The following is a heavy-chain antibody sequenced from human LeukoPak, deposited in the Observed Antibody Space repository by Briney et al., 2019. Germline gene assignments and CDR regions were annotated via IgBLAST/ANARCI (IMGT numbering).Heavy chain of an antibody. CDR2: INGDESST. D-gene: IGHD1-26*01. CDR1: AFTFNTYW. CDR3: ARGAKWAYYFDY. Sequence: QPGGSLRLSCAASAFTFNTYWMHWVRQVPGRGLEWVSRINGDESSTNYADSVKGRFTISRDNAKGTLYLHMNSLTAEDTAVYYCARGAKWAYYFDYWGQGTLVTVSS. J-gene: IGHJ4*02. V-gene: IGHV3-74*01.